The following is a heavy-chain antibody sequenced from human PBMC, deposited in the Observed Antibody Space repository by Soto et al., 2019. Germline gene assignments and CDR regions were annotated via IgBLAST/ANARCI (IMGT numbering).Heavy chain of an antibody. CDR2: ISAHNGNT. CDR3: ARGAYGDY. D-gene: IGHD4-17*01. CDR1: GYTFTSYG. J-gene: IGHJ4*02. V-gene: IGHV1-18*01. Sequence: QVHLVQSGAEVKKPGASVKVSCKASGYTFTSYGITWVRQAPGQGLEWMGWISAHNGNTDYAQRLQGRVIVPRDTSTSTAYRELRGLISDDTAVYDCARGAYGDYWGQGALVTVSS.